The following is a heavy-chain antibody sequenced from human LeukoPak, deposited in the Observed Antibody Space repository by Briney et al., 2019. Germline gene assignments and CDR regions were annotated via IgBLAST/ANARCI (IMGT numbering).Heavy chain of an antibody. CDR3: ASGSDYGDY. D-gene: IGHD2-2*03. J-gene: IGHJ4*02. CDR2: MNSGGGST. Sequence: ASVKVSCKASGYTFTSYSIHWVRQAPGQGLEWMGIMNSGGGSTSYALKFQGRVTMTRDTSTSTAYMELSSLRSEDTAVYYCASGSDYGDYWGQGTLVTVSS. V-gene: IGHV1-46*01. CDR1: GYTFTSYS.